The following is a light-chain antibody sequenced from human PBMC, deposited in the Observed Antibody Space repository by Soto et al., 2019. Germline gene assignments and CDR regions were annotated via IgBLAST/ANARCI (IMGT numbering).Light chain of an antibody. CDR2: SAS. J-gene: IGKJ4*01. CDR1: QTIGQY. V-gene: IGKV1-39*01. CDR3: QESFSIPPA. Sequence: DIRMTQSPSSLSASVGDTVTMTCRAGQTIGQYVSWYRQKPGKAPDLLIYSASTLHSGVPSRFRGSGSETVFTLTISGLQPEDFGTYYFQESFSIPPALGGGTQVDIK.